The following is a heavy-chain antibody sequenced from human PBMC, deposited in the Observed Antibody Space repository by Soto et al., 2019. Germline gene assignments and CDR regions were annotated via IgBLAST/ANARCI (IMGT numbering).Heavy chain of an antibody. D-gene: IGHD3-22*01. CDR2: IYPGDSNT. CDR3: ARQLRNYYDSSGYPDAFDI. V-gene: IGHV5-51*01. Sequence: GESLKISCKGSGYSFTSYWIGWVRQMPGKGMKRMGIIYPGDSNTRYSPYFQGQVTISADKSISTAYLQWSSLKASDTAMYYCARQLRNYYDSSGYPDAFDIWGQGTMVTVSS. J-gene: IGHJ3*02. CDR1: GYSFTSYW.